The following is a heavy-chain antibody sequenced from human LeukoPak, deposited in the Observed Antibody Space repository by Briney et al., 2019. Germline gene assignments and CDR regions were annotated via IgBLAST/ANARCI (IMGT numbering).Heavy chain of an antibody. D-gene: IGHD3-22*01. CDR2: ISWNSGSI. V-gene: IGHV3-9*01. CDR1: GFTFDDYA. Sequence: GGSLRLSCAASGFTFDDYAMHWVRQAPGKGLEWVSGISWNSGSIGYADSVKGRFTISRDNAKNSLYLQMNSLRAEDTALYYCAKDFGNYYGFDYWGQGTLVTVSS. CDR3: AKDFGNYYGFDY. J-gene: IGHJ4*02.